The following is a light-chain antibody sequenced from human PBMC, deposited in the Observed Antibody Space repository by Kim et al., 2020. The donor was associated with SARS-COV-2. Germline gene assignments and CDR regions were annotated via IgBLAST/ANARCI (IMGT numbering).Light chain of an antibody. V-gene: IGLV6-57*01. CDR3: QSYDNNNRV. CDR1: RGSIASNS. Sequence: GKTVTISCTRSRGSIASNSVQWYQQRPGSSPTTVIYEDNRRPSGVPDRFSGSIDSSSNSASLSISGLKTEDEADYYCQSYDNNNRVFGGGTKLTVL. CDR2: EDN. J-gene: IGLJ3*02.